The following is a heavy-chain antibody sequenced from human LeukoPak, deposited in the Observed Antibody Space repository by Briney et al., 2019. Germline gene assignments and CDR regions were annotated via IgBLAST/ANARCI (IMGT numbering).Heavy chain of an antibody. Sequence: GASVKVSCKASGYTFTSYGISWVRQAPGQGLEWMGWISAYNGNTNYAQKLQGRVTMTTDTSTSTAYMELRSLRSDDTAVYYCARVPRSSTSCPTLDYWGQGTLVTVSS. D-gene: IGHD2-2*01. CDR1: GYTFTSYG. V-gene: IGHV1-18*01. CDR2: ISAYNGNT. J-gene: IGHJ4*02. CDR3: ARVPRSSTSCPTLDY.